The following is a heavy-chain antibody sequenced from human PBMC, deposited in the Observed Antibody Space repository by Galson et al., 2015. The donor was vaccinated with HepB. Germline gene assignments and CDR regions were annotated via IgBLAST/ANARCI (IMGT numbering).Heavy chain of an antibody. CDR1: GYAFIGYY. CDR3: TRDKVPHTAMVSYFYYYMDV. Sequence: SVKVSCKASGYAFIGYYLHWVRQAPGQGLEWLGWINPYSGATNYAQNFQGRFTMTRDTAITTAYMELTSLRSDDSAVYYCTRDKVPHTAMVSYFYYYMDVWGKGTTVTVSS. CDR2: INPYSGAT. V-gene: IGHV1-2*02. D-gene: IGHD5-18*01. J-gene: IGHJ6*03.